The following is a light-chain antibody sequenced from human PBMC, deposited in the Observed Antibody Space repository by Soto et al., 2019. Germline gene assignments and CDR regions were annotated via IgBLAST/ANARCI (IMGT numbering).Light chain of an antibody. CDR1: SSDVGDHNY. Sequence: QSALTQPASVSGSPGQSITISCTGTSSDVGDHNYVSWYQQHPGKAPKLLIYEVRNQPLGVSRRFSGSRSGNTASLTISGLQAEDEADYYCSSYTSMISLAFGGGTKLTVL. CDR3: SSYTSMISLA. V-gene: IGLV2-14*03. CDR2: EVR. J-gene: IGLJ3*02.